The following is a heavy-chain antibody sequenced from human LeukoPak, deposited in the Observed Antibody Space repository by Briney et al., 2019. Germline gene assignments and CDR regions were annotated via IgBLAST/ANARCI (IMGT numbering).Heavy chain of an antibody. CDR1: GFTFSSDG. J-gene: IGHJ3*02. D-gene: IGHD2-15*01. CDR3: AKVGTLGYCSGGSCYSAGDDAFDI. Sequence: GGSLRLSCAASGFTFSSDGMHWVRQAPGKGLEWVAVISYDGSNKYYADSVKGRFTISRDNSKNTLYLQMNSLRAEDTAVYYCAKVGTLGYCSGGSCYSAGDDAFDIWGQGTMVTVSS. V-gene: IGHV3-30*18. CDR2: ISYDGSNK.